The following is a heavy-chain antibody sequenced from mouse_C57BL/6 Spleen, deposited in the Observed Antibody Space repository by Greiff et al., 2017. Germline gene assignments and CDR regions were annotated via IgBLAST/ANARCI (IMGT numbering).Heavy chain of an antibody. D-gene: IGHD2-4*01. CDR1: GYTFTSYW. Sequence: VQLQQPGAELVMPGASVKLSCKASGYTFTSYWMHWVKQRPGQGLEWIGEIDPSDSYTNYNQKFKGKSTLTVDKSSSTAYMQLSSLTSEDSAVYYFARKDYDRAMDYWGQGTSVTVSS. CDR2: IDPSDSYT. CDR3: ARKDYDRAMDY. V-gene: IGHV1-69*01. J-gene: IGHJ4*01.